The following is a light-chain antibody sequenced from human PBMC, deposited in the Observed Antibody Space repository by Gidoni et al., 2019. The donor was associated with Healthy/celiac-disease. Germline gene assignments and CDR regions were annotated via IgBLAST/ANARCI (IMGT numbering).Light chain of an antibody. CDR1: SSNIGAGYD. J-gene: IGLJ1*01. CDR2: GNS. Sequence: QSVLTQPPSVAGARGQRVTISCTGSSSNIGAGYDVHWYQQLPGTAPNLLIYGNSNRPSGVPSRFSGSKSGTSASLAITGLQAEDEADYYCQSYASSLCGHNYVFGTGTKVTVL. CDR3: QSYASSLCGHNYV. V-gene: IGLV1-40*01.